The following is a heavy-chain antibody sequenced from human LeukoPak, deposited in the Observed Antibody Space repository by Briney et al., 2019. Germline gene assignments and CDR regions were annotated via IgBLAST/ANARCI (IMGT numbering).Heavy chain of an antibody. D-gene: IGHD3-22*01. CDR1: GFSISSSSYY. Sequence: KTSETLSLTCTASGFSISSSSYYWGWIRHPPGKGLEWIGSIYYSGSTYYNPSLKSRVTISVDTSKNQFSLKLSSVTAADTAVYYCARHEASGYDSSGYYYFDYWGQGTLVTVSS. V-gene: IGHV4-39*01. J-gene: IGHJ4*02. CDR3: ARHEASGYDSSGYYYFDY. CDR2: IYYSGST.